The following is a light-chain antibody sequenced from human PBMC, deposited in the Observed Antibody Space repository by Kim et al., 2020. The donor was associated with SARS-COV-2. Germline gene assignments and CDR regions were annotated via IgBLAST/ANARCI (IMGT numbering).Light chain of an antibody. CDR3: AAWDDSLSGFVV. CDR1: SSNIGSKA. V-gene: IGLV1-44*01. J-gene: IGLJ2*01. CDR2: SNN. Sequence: QRVTISCSGSSSNIGSKAVNWYQQLPGTAPKLLIYSNNQRPSGVPDRFSGSKSDTSASLDISGLQSEDEADYYCAAWDDSLSGFVVFGGGTQLTVL.